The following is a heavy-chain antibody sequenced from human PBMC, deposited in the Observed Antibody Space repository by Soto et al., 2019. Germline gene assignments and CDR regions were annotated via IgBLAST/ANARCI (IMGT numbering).Heavy chain of an antibody. CDR3: ARVLQQLAYFDY. CDR1: GFSISSGDYY. CDR2: IYYSGST. Sequence: SETLSLTCPFSGFSISSGDYYWSWIRQPPGKGLEWIGYIYYSGSTYYNPSLKSRVTISVDTSKNQFSLKLSSVTAADTAVYYCARVLQQLAYFDYWGQGTLVTVSS. V-gene: IGHV4-30-4*01. J-gene: IGHJ4*02. D-gene: IGHD6-13*01.